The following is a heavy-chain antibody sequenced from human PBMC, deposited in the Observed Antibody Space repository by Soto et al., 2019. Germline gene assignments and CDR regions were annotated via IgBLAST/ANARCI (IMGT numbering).Heavy chain of an antibody. J-gene: IGHJ4*02. CDR2: IIPIFGTA. Sequence: QVQLVQSGAEVKKPGSSVKVSCKASGGTFSSYAISWVRQAPGQGLEWMGGIIPIFGTANYAQKFQGRVTITADKSTSTAYMELSSLRSEDTAVYYCASSIYYGSSGYYYGGYFDYWGQGTLVTVSS. D-gene: IGHD3-22*01. CDR1: GGTFSSYA. CDR3: ASSIYYGSSGYYYGGYFDY. V-gene: IGHV1-69*06.